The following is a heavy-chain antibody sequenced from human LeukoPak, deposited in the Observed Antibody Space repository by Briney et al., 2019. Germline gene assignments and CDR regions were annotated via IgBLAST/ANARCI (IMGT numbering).Heavy chain of an antibody. J-gene: IGHJ4*02. CDR1: GDSRSSYY. V-gene: IGHV4-59*08. D-gene: IGHD6-19*01. Sequence: SETLSLNCTVSGDSRSSYYWTWIRQPPRLRLEWIGYIYDNGDTNYNPSLKSRVTISLDTSKNQFSLKLTSVTAADTAMYYCARGSTSGWYPAWGQGTLVTVSS. CDR2: IYDNGDT. CDR3: ARGSTSGWYPA.